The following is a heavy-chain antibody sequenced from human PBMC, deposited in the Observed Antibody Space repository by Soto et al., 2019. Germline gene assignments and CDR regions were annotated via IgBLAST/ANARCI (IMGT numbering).Heavy chain of an antibody. CDR1: GYTFTSYG. V-gene: IGHV1-18*01. CDR3: ARVISNYRRGGSDYFDY. CDR2: ISAYNGNT. D-gene: IGHD4-4*01. Sequence: QVQLVQSGAEVKKPGASVKVSCKASGYTFTSYGISWVRQAPGQGLEGMGWISAYNGNTNYAQKLQGRVTMTTDTSTSTAYMELRSLRSDDTAVYYCARVISNYRRGGSDYFDYWGQGTLVTVSS. J-gene: IGHJ4*02.